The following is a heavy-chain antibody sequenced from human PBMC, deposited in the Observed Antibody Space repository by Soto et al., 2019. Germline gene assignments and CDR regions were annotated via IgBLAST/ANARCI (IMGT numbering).Heavy chain of an antibody. CDR3: ARGNYGDYVNEGRYYYYYMDV. CDR1: GGSISSGGYY. CDR2: IYYSGST. Sequence: PSETLSLTCTVSGGSISSGGYYWSWIRQHPGKGLGWIGYIYYSGSTYYNPSLKSRVTISVDTSKNQFSLKLSSVTAADTAVYYCARGNYGDYVNEGRYYYYYMDVWGKGTTVTVSS. V-gene: IGHV4-31*03. D-gene: IGHD4-17*01. J-gene: IGHJ6*03.